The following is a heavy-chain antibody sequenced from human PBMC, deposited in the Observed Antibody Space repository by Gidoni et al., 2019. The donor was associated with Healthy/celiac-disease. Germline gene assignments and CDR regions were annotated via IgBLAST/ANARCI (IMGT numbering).Heavy chain of an antibody. J-gene: IGHJ4*02. Sequence: WVSAISGSGGSTYYADSVKGRFTISRDNSKNTLYLQMNSLRAEDTAVYYCAKDGYLSRIAVAGITPPTAPFDYWGQGTLVTVSS. V-gene: IGHV3-23*01. CDR3: AKDGYLSRIAVAGITPPTAPFDY. CDR2: ISGSGGST. D-gene: IGHD6-19*01.